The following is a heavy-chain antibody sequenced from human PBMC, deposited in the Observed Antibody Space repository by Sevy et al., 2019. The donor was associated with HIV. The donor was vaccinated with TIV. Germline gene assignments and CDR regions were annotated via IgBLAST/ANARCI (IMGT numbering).Heavy chain of an antibody. Sequence: ASVKVSCKASGYTFTGYYMHWVRQAPGQGLEWMGWINPNSGGTNYAQKFQGRVTMTRDTSISTAYMELSRLRSDDTAVYYCARVHCSSTSCYRGRFHFDYWGQGTLVTVSS. D-gene: IGHD2-2*01. CDR3: ARVHCSSTSCYRGRFHFDY. CDR2: INPNSGGT. V-gene: IGHV1-2*02. J-gene: IGHJ4*02. CDR1: GYTFTGYY.